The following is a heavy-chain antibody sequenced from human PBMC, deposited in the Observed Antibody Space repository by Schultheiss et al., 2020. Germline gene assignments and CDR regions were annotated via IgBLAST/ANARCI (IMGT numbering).Heavy chain of an antibody. CDR2: INHSGST. CDR3: AKDRLGDY. CDR1: GGSISSSNW. Sequence: SETLSLTCAVSGGSISSSNWWSWVRQPPGKGLEWIGEINHSGSTNYNPSLKSRVTISVDTSKNQFSLKLSSVTAADTAVYYCAKDRLGDYWGQGTLVTVSS. D-gene: IGHD5-12*01. V-gene: IGHV4-4*02. J-gene: IGHJ4*02.